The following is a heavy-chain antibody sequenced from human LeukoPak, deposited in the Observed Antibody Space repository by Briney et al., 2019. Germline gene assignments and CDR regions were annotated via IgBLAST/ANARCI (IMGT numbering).Heavy chain of an antibody. D-gene: IGHD4-17*01. V-gene: IGHV3-30*18. CDR2: ISYDGSNK. J-gene: IGHJ4*02. CDR1: GFTFSYFG. Sequence: GGSLRLSCAASGFTFSYFGMHWVRQAPGKGLEWVAVISYDGSNKYYADSVKGRFTISRDNSKNTLYLQMNSLRAEDTAVYYCAKDIPPYYGPYGGFDYWGQGTLVTVSS. CDR3: AKDIPPYYGPYGGFDY.